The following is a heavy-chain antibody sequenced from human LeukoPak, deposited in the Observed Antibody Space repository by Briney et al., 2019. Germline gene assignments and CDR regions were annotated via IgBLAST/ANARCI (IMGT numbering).Heavy chain of an antibody. V-gene: IGHV3-23*01. CDR2: IGDSGSGG. Sequence: PGWSLRLSCSASGFNFNYFAMSWIRQAPGKRLEWVSTIGDSGSGGSYADSVRGRFTISRDNSKNIVYLQMHSLRVDDSAVYYCSRIKYGGNSGYHFDYWGQGTLVTVSS. J-gene: IGHJ4*02. CDR3: SRIKYGGNSGYHFDY. CDR1: GFNFNYFA. D-gene: IGHD4-23*01.